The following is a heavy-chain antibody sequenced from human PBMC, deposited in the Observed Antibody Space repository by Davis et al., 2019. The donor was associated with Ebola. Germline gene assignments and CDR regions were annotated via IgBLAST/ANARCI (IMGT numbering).Heavy chain of an antibody. Sequence: PGGSLRLSCAASGFTFTSYSMTWVRQAPGKGLEWVSGISGSGSTYYADSVKGRFTISRDNSKSTLYLQMNSLRAEDTAVYYCAKAYCSSTSCYTWAFDYWGQGTLVTVSS. D-gene: IGHD2-2*02. CDR3: AKAYCSSTSCYTWAFDY. J-gene: IGHJ4*02. CDR1: GFTFTSYS. V-gene: IGHV3-23*01. CDR2: ISGSGST.